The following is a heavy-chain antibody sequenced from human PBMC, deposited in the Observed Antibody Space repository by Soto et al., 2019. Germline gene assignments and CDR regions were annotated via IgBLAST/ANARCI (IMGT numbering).Heavy chain of an antibody. V-gene: IGHV3-66*01. CDR2: IYSGGST. Sequence: EVELVESGGGLVQPGGSLRLSCAASGFTVSDNYMSWVRQAPGKGLEWVSVIYSGGSTYYADSVKGTFTISRDNSKNKLYLQMNSLRAEETAIYYSAGTSGYDPRSLDYWGQGTLVTVSS. J-gene: IGHJ4*02. D-gene: IGHD5-12*01. CDR3: AGTSGYDPRSLDY. CDR1: GFTVSDNY.